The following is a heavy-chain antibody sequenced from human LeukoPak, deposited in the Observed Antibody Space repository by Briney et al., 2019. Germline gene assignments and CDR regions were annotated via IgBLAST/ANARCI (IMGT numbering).Heavy chain of an antibody. D-gene: IGHD5-18*01. CDR2: ISGSGGST. J-gene: IGHJ4*02. Sequence: GGSLRLSCAASGFTFSSYAMSWVRQAPGKGLEWVSAISGSGGSTYYADSVKGRFTICRDNSKNTLYLQMNSLRAEDTGVYYCAKGDRSTWIQLWGYYFDYWGQGTLVTVSS. CDR1: GFTFSSYA. V-gene: IGHV3-23*01. CDR3: AKGDRSTWIQLWGYYFDY.